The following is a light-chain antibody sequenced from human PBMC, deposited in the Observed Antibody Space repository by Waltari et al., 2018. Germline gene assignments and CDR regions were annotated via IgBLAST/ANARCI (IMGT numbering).Light chain of an antibody. V-gene: IGLV2-14*01. CDR3: SSYSLTYTRV. J-gene: IGLJ3*02. Sequence: QSALTQPASVPGSPGQSITISCTGTSSDIGANNEGSWYRKHPGKAPKLILYHVTTRPSEVSTRFSVSTSRNTASLTISGLPAESEADYFCSSYSLTYTRVFGGVTKLTVL. CDR1: SSDIGANNE. CDR2: HVT.